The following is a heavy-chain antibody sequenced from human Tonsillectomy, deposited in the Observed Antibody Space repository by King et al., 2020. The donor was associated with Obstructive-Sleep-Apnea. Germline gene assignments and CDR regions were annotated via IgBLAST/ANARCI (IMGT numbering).Heavy chain of an antibody. D-gene: IGHD3/OR15-3a*01. CDR1: GFTFNSFG. CDR3: ARDSPLRTGNYYGMDV. V-gene: IGHV3-33*01. J-gene: IGHJ6*02. Sequence: VQLVESGGGVVQPGRSLRLSCAASGFTFNSFGMDWVRQAPGKGLEWVAFIWYDGSNKYYADSVKGRFTISRDNSKNPLYLQMNSLRAEDTAVYYCARDSPLRTGNYYGMDVWGQGTTVTVSS. CDR2: IWYDGSNK.